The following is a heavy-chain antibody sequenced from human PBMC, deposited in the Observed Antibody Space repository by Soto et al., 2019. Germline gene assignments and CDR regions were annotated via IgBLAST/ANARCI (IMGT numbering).Heavy chain of an antibody. J-gene: IGHJ6*03. Sequence: GGSLRLSCAASGFTFSDYYMSWIRQAPGKGLEWVSYISSSGSTIYYADSVKGRFTISRDNAKNSLYLQMNSLRAEDTAVYYWSREIAYYYYYMYVWGKGTTVPVSS. CDR3: SREIAYYYYYMYV. V-gene: IGHV3-11*01. CDR1: GFTFSDYY. CDR2: ISSSGSTI. D-gene: IGHD2-21*01.